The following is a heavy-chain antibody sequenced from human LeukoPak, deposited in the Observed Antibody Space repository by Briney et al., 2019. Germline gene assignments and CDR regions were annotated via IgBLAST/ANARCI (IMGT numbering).Heavy chain of an antibody. CDR3: ARVRVQLWLAPDY. CDR1: GFTFSSYS. V-gene: IGHV3-21*01. D-gene: IGHD5-18*01. Sequence: GGSLRLSCAASGFTFSSYSMNCVRQAPGKGLEWVSFISSSSSYIYYADSVKGRFTISRDNAKNSLYLQMNSLRAEDTAAYYCARVRVQLWLAPDYWGQGTLVTVSS. J-gene: IGHJ4*02. CDR2: ISSSSSYI.